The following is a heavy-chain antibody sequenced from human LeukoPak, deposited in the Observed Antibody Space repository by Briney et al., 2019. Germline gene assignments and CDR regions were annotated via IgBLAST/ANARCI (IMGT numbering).Heavy chain of an antibody. CDR2: ISGGSSIT. CDR3: ARDSVVERALVPYDY. D-gene: IGHD2-15*01. Sequence: GGSLRLSCAASGFTFTNYSMNWVRQAPGKGLEWVSYISGGSSITYYSDSVRGRFTISRDNAKKSLCLEMKSLRADDTAVYYCARDSVVERALVPYDYWGQGTLVTVSS. V-gene: IGHV3-48*01. CDR1: GFTFTNYS. J-gene: IGHJ4*02.